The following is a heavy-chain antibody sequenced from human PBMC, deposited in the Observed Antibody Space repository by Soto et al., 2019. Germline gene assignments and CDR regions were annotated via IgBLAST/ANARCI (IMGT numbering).Heavy chain of an antibody. V-gene: IGHV3-30*18. CDR1: GFTFSSYG. D-gene: IGHD4-17*01. J-gene: IGHJ4*02. CDR2: ISYDGSNK. CDR3: AKDLDDYGDDFDY. Sequence: GGSLRLSCAASGFTFSSYGMHWVRQAPGKGLEWVAVISYDGSNKYYADSVKGRFTISRDNSKNTLYLQMNSLRAEDTAVYYCAKDLDDYGDDFDYWGQGTLVTV.